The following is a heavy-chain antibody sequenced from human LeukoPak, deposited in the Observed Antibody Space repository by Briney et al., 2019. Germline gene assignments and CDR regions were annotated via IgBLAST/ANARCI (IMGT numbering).Heavy chain of an antibody. J-gene: IGHJ4*02. CDR2: IYYTGST. CDR3: ARDLGSPLDY. D-gene: IGHD1-26*01. Sequence: KPSETLSLTCIVSNGSISSNTYYWGWIRQPPGQGLEWIGTIYYTGSTYNNPSLKSRVTISVDTSKNQFSLKLSSVTAADTAVYYCARDLGSPLDYWGQGTLVTVSS. V-gene: IGHV4-39*07. CDR1: NGSISSNTYY.